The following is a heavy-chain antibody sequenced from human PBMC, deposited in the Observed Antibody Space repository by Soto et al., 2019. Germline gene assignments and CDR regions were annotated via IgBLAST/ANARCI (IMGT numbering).Heavy chain of an antibody. Sequence: GGSLRLAFSASGFPFSDYYMSWIRPAPGKGLEWVSYISSSGSTIYYADSVKGRFTISRDNAKNSLYLQMNSLRAEDTAVYYCARVPYYHFWSGYSGDYWGQGTLVTVSS. J-gene: IGHJ4*02. V-gene: IGHV3-11*01. CDR1: GFPFSDYY. CDR2: ISSSGSTI. CDR3: ARVPYYHFWSGYSGDY. D-gene: IGHD3-3*01.